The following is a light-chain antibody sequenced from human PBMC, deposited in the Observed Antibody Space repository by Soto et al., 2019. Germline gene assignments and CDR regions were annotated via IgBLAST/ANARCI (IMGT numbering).Light chain of an antibody. Sequence: DIQMTQSPSTLSGSVGYRATITCLASQTISSWLAWYQQKPGKAPKLLIYKASTLKSGVPSRFSGSGSGTEFPLTISSLQPDDFATYYCQHYNSYSEAFGQGTTVDIK. V-gene: IGKV1-5*03. CDR3: QHYNSYSEA. CDR2: KAS. CDR1: QTISSW. J-gene: IGKJ1*01.